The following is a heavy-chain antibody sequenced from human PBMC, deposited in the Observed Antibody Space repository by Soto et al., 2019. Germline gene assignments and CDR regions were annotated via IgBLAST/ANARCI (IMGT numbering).Heavy chain of an antibody. CDR1: GYSFTSYW. CDR2: IYPGDSDT. D-gene: IGHD3-10*01. J-gene: IGHJ4*02. V-gene: IGHV5-51*01. CDR3: AREVVVRGAISSFDY. Sequence: GESLKISCKGSGYSFTSYWIGWVRQMPGKGLEWMGIIYPGDSDTRYSPSFQGQVTISADKSISTAYMELRSLRSDDTAVYYCAREVVVRGAISSFDYGGQGTQVTVPS.